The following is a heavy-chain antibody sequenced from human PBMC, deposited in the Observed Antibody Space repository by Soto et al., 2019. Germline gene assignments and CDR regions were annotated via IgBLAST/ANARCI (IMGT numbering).Heavy chain of an antibody. CDR1: GYTFTNFY. D-gene: IGHD1-1*01. CDR3: ARDISFGERRAPNYFDY. Sequence: QVQLVQSGAEVKKPGASVRISCKASGYTFTNFYLHWVRQAPGQGLEWMGIISPSGDNTWYAQKSQGRVTMTRDTAPSTVYMEVSGLRSKATPTYYCARDISFGERRAPNYFDYSRQGTLLTVSS. J-gene: IGHJ4*02. CDR2: ISPSGDNT. V-gene: IGHV1-46*01.